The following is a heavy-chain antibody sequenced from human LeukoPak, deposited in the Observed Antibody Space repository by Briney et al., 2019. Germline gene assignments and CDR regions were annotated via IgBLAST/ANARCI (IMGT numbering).Heavy chain of an antibody. CDR1: GASISSSYW. CDR2: IHHSGST. Sequence: SETLSLTCAVSGASISSSYWWSWVRQPRGKGLEWIGEIHHSGSTKYNPSLKSRVTISVDKSKNQFSLKLSSVTAADTAVYYCAPSPCSGDSCYRFDFWGQGTQVTVSS. J-gene: IGHJ4*02. V-gene: IGHV4-4*02. CDR3: APSPCSGDSCYRFDF. D-gene: IGHD2-15*01.